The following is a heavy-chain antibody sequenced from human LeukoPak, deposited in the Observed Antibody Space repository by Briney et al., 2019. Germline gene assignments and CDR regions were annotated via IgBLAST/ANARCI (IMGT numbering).Heavy chain of an antibody. CDR1: GGSFSGYY. J-gene: IGHJ4*02. CDR2: INHSGST. Sequence: PSETLSLTCAVYGGSFSGYYWSWIRQPPGKGLEWIGEINHSGSTNYNPSLKSRVTISVDTSKNQFSLKLSSVTAADTAVCYCARAYLEGHNCSSTSCYTYFDYWGQGTLVTVSS. CDR3: ARAYLEGHNCSSTSCYTYFDY. D-gene: IGHD2-2*02. V-gene: IGHV4-34*01.